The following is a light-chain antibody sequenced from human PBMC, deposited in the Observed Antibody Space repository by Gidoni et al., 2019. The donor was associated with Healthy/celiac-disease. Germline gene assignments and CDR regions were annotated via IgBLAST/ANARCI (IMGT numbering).Light chain of an antibody. CDR1: SSDVGSYNL. Sequence: QSALTPPASVSGSPGQSITISCTGTSSDVGSYNLVSWYQQHPGKAPKLMIYEGSKRPSGVSNRFSGSKYGNTASLTISGLQAEDEADYYCCSYAGSSSVVFGGGTKLTVL. J-gene: IGLJ2*01. CDR2: EGS. CDR3: CSYAGSSSVV. V-gene: IGLV2-23*01.